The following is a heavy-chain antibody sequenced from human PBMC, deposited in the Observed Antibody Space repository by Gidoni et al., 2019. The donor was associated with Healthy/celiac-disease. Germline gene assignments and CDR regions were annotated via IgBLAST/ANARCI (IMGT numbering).Heavy chain of an antibody. J-gene: IGHJ3*02. CDR1: GFPFDYYA. V-gene: IGHV3-9*01. Sequence: EVQLVESGGGLVQPGRSLRLSCAAPGFPFDYYAWHWVPQAPGKGLEWVSGISWNSGSIGYADSVKGRFTISRDNAKNSLYLQMNSLRAEDTALYYCAKDNLFHGRGYSYGNDAFDIWGQGTMVTVSS. CDR3: AKDNLFHGRGYSYGNDAFDI. D-gene: IGHD5-18*01. CDR2: ISWNSGSI.